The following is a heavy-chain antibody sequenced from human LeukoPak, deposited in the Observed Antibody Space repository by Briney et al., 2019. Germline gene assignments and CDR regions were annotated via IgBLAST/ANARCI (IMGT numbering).Heavy chain of an antibody. CDR2: IYHSGST. J-gene: IGHJ4*02. Sequence: SETLSLTCTVSGYSISSGYYWGWIRQPPGKGLEWIGSIYHSGSTYCNPSLKSRVTMSVDTSKNQFSLKLSSVTAADTAVYYCARGPYSSSVYFDYWGQGTLVTVSS. CDR1: GYSISSGYY. CDR3: ARGPYSSSVYFDY. V-gene: IGHV4-38-2*02. D-gene: IGHD6-6*01.